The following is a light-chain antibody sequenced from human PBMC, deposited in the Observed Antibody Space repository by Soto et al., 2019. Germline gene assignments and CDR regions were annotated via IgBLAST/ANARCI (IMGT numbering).Light chain of an antibody. Sequence: EIVLTQSPATLSLSPGERATLSCRASQSVSSYLAWYQQKPGQAPRLLIYDASTRATGIPARFSGSGSGTDFTLTISSLEPEDFAVYYCQQRSNWPPTFGGATKVEIK. V-gene: IGKV3-11*01. CDR3: QQRSNWPPT. J-gene: IGKJ4*01. CDR2: DAS. CDR1: QSVSSY.